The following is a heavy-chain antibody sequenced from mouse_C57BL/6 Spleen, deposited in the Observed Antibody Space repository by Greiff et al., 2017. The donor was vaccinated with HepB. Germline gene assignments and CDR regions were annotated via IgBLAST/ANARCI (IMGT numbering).Heavy chain of an antibody. CDR1: GYTFTSYW. Sequence: VQLQQPGAELVMPGASVKLSCKASGYTFTSYWMHWVKQRPGQGLEWIGEIDPSDSYTNYNQKFKGKSTLTVDKSSSTAYMQLSSLTSGDSAVYYCARGRGNYGGSYYAMDYWGQGTSVTVSS. CDR3: ARGRGNYGGSYYAMDY. D-gene: IGHD2-1*01. J-gene: IGHJ4*01. CDR2: IDPSDSYT. V-gene: IGHV1-69*01.